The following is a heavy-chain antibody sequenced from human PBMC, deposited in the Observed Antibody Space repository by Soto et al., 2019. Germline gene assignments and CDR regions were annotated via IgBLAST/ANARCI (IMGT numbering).Heavy chain of an antibody. CDR2: ISSDGDT. V-gene: IGHV3-13*01. CDR3: ARDPGTRVGKRNYYFDY. Sequence: GGSLRLSCAAFGFPFSTYDFHWVRQATGKGLEWVSAISSDGDTRYTDSVKGRFSISRDNSKNTVDLQMNGLRVEDTAVYYCARDPGTRVGKRNYYFDYWGQGTLVTVSS. D-gene: IGHD1-26*01. J-gene: IGHJ4*02. CDR1: GFPFSTYD.